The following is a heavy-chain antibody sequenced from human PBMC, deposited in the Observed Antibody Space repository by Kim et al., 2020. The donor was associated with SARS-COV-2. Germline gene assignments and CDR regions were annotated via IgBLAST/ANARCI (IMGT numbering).Heavy chain of an antibody. J-gene: IGHJ5*02. V-gene: IGHV3-11*06. D-gene: IGHD3-10*01. CDR3: ARGGPYYYGSGSYWDWFDP. Sequence: GRFPTSRDNAKNSLYLQMNSLRAEDTAVYYCARGGPYYYGSGSYWDWFDPWGQGTLVTVSS.